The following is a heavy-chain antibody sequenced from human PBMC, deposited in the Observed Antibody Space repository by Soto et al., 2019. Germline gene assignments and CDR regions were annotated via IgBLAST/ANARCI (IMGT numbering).Heavy chain of an antibody. J-gene: IGHJ4*02. Sequence: QVQLVQSGAEVKKPGSSVKVSCKASGGTFSSYAIIWVRQAPGQGLEWMGGIIPIFGTANYAQKFQGRVTITADESTSTAYMELSSLRSEDTAVYYCARVPSIAAAGGYYFDYWGQGTLVTXSS. V-gene: IGHV1-69*01. D-gene: IGHD6-13*01. CDR1: GGTFSSYA. CDR3: ARVPSIAAAGGYYFDY. CDR2: IIPIFGTA.